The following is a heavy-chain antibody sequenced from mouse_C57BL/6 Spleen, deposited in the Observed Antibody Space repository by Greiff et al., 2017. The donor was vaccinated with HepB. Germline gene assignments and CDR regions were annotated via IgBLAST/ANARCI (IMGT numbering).Heavy chain of an antibody. D-gene: IGHD1-2*01. CDR2: IYPRSGNT. J-gene: IGHJ1*03. Sequence: VKLVESGAELARPGASVKLSCKASGYTFTSYGISWVKQRTAQGLEWIGEIYPRSGNTYYNEKFKGKATLTADKSSSTAYMELRSLTSEDSAVYFCARLLRPTGYFDVWGTGTTVTVSS. CDR1: GYTFTSYG. CDR3: ARLLRPTGYFDV. V-gene: IGHV1-81*01.